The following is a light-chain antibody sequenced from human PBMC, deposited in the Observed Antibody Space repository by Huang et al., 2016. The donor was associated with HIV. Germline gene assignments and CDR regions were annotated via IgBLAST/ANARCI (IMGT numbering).Light chain of an antibody. CDR1: QSVSDY. CDR3: QQRRNSIT. Sequence: EIVLTQSPATLSLSPGERVTLSCRASQSVSDYLAWYQHKRGQAPRLLIYDASNRATGIPARFSGSGSVTDFTLTISSLEPEDFAVYYCQQRRNSITFGQGTRLEIK. V-gene: IGKV3-11*01. CDR2: DAS. J-gene: IGKJ5*01.